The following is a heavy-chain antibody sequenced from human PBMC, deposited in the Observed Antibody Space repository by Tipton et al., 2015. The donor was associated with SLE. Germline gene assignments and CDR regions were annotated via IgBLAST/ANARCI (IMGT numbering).Heavy chain of an antibody. J-gene: IGHJ4*02. D-gene: IGHD3-9*01. V-gene: IGHV4-59*11. CDR3: ARGGSDDFLTGKIDY. Sequence: TLSLTCAVSGGSISSHYWNWIRQPPGKGLEWIGYMYYSGSTNYNPSLKSRVTISIDTSKNQFSLRLSSVTAADTAVYYCARGGSDDFLTGKIDYWGQGRLVTVSS. CDR1: GGSISSHY. CDR2: MYYSGST.